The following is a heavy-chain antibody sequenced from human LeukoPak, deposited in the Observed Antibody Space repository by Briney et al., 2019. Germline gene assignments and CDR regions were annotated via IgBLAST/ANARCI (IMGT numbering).Heavy chain of an antibody. CDR3: AREGGDPRWLDP. V-gene: IGHV4-4*07. D-gene: IGHD6-25*01. CDR1: GGSISNYY. Sequence: PSETLSLTCIVSGGSISNYYWSWIRQPAGKGLEWIGRINTSGSTNYNPSLRSRVTMSVNTSKNQFSLNLTSVTAADTAVYSCAREGGDPRWLDPWGQGTLVTVSS. CDR2: INTSGST. J-gene: IGHJ5*02.